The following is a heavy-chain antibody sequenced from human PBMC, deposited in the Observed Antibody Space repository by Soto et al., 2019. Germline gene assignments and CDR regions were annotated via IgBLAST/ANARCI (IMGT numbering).Heavy chain of an antibody. D-gene: IGHD1-1*01. Sequence: QMQLVQSGPEVKKPGTSVKVSCRASGFTFSRSAMQWVRQARGQRLDWIGWIVVGSGNTNYAQKFQERVTISRDMSTSTGYMELSSLRSEDTAVYYCAARTGPNPGYYYMDVWGKGTTVTVSS. V-gene: IGHV1-58*02. CDR2: IVVGSGNT. CDR1: GFTFSRSA. CDR3: AARTGPNPGYYYMDV. J-gene: IGHJ6*03.